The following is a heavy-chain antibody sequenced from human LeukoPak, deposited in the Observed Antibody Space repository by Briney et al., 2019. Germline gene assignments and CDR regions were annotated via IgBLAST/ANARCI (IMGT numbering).Heavy chain of an antibody. CDR3: AREHYSSSWYRSIYYYYMDV. D-gene: IGHD6-13*01. Sequence: SQTLSLTCAISGDSVSSNSAAWSWIRQSPSRGLEWLGRTYYRSKWSNDYAVSVKSRITINPDTSKNQFSLHLNSVTPEDTAVYYCAREHYSSSWYRSIYYYYMDVWGKGTTVTVSS. J-gene: IGHJ6*03. CDR1: GDSVSSNSAA. V-gene: IGHV6-1*01. CDR2: TYYRSKWSN.